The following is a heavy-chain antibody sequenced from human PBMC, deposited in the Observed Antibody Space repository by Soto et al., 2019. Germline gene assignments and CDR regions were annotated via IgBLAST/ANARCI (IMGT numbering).Heavy chain of an antibody. CDR2: ISSSSRDT. J-gene: IGHJ5*01. D-gene: IGHD4-17*01. V-gene: IGHV3-11*06. Sequence: QVQLVESGGGLVKPGGSLRLSCAASGFNFSDYYMTWIRQAPGKGLEWISYISSSSRDTEYADSVKGRFMISRDNAKRSMSLQMNSLRVEDTAVYYCARSLEVLTTSDSWGQGILVTVSS. CDR3: ARSLEVLTTSDS. CDR1: GFNFSDYY.